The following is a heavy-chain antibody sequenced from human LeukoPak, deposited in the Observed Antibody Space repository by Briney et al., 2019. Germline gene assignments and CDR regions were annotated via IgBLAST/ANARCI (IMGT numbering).Heavy chain of an antibody. CDR1: GFTFSSYS. V-gene: IGHV3-21*01. CDR2: ISSSSSYI. J-gene: IGHJ4*02. CDR3: ARDTAAAGTQDY. D-gene: IGHD6-13*01. Sequence: GGSLRPSCAASGFTFSSYSMNWVRQAPGKGLEWVSSISSSSSYIYYADSVKGRFTISRDNAKNSLYLQMNSLRAEDTAVYYCARDTAAAGTQDYWGQGTLVTVSS.